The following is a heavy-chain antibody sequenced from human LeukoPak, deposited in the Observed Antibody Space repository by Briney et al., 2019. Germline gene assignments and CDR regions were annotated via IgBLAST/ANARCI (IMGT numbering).Heavy chain of an antibody. J-gene: IGHJ4*02. D-gene: IGHD3-22*01. CDR3: ARALYYYDSSGEVDY. CDR2: IHPSGGST. V-gene: IGHV1-46*01. Sequence: GASVKVSCKASGYTFTSYYMHWVRQAPGQGLEGMGIIHPSGGSTSYAQKFQGRVTMTRDTSTSTVYMELSSLRSEDTAVYYCARALYYYDSSGEVDYWGQGTLVTVSS. CDR1: GYTFTSYY.